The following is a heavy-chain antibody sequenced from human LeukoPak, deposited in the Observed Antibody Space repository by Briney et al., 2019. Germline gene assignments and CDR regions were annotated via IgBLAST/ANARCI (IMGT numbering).Heavy chain of an antibody. CDR2: ISSSSSYI. D-gene: IGHD5-24*01. CDR1: GFTFSSYS. Sequence: GGSLRLSCAASGFTFSSYSMNWVRQAPGKGLEWVSFISSSSSYIYYADSVKGRFTISRDNAKNSLYLQMNSLRAEDTAVYYCARSEMGYYNYYMDVWGKGTTATISS. V-gene: IGHV3-21*01. CDR3: ARSEMGYYNYYMDV. J-gene: IGHJ6*03.